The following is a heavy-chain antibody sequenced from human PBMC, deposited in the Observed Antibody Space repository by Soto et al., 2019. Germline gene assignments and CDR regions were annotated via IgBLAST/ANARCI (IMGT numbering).Heavy chain of an antibody. J-gene: IGHJ5*02. Sequence: ASVKVSCKVSGYTLTELSMHWVRQAPGKGLEWMGGFDPEDGETIYAQKFQGRVTMTEDTSTDTAYMELSSLRSEDTAVYYCATEYRLPMVRGVIHWFDPWGQGTLVTFS. D-gene: IGHD3-10*01. CDR3: ATEYRLPMVRGVIHWFDP. CDR1: GYTLTELS. V-gene: IGHV1-24*01. CDR2: FDPEDGET.